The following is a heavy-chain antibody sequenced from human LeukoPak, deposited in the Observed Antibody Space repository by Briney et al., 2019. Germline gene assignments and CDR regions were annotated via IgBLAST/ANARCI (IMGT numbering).Heavy chain of an antibody. CDR2: IRSKANSYAT. CDR3: ARAGLDISGYDYYYYMDV. D-gene: IGHD5-12*01. Sequence: GGSLRLSCAASGFTFSGSAMHWVRQASGKGLEWVGRIRSKANSYATAYAASVKGRFTISRDNSKNTLYLQMNSLRAEDTAVYYCARAGLDISGYDYYYYMDVWGKGTTVTISS. V-gene: IGHV3-73*01. CDR1: GFTFSGSA. J-gene: IGHJ6*03.